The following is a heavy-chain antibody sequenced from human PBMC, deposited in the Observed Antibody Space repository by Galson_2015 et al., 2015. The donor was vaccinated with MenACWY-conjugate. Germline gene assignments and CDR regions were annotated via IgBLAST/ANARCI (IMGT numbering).Heavy chain of an antibody. CDR1: GVSVSTNC. J-gene: IGHJ5*01. Sequence: ALSLGGEASGVSVSTNCRSWVHQAPGQGREGVSIICSSTRTFYADSVKGLFTISGDNSQNTVYLQMNSLRPEDSAMYYWARSGVGFGDRWFDSWGQGTLVTVSS. CDR2: ICSSTRT. CDR3: ARSGVGFGDRWFDS. D-gene: IGHD3-16*01. V-gene: IGHV3-53*01.